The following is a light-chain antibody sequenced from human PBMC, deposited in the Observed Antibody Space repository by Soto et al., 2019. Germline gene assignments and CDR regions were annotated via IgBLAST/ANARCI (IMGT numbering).Light chain of an antibody. J-gene: IGKJ1*01. V-gene: IGKV3-20*01. Sequence: EIVLTQSPVTVSLSTAEIATPSRTDSQSVSSSYLAWYQQKPGQAPWLLIYGASSRATGIPDRFSGSGSGTDFTLTISRLEPEDFAVYYCQQYNNWPRTFGQGTKVDIK. CDR3: QQYNNWPRT. CDR1: QSVSSSY. CDR2: GAS.